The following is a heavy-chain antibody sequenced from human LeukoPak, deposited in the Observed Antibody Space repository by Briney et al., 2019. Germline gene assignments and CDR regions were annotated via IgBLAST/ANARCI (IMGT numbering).Heavy chain of an antibody. Sequence: SETLSLTCTVSGYSISSGYYWGWIRQPPGKGLEWIGSIYHSGSTYYNPSLKGRVTISVDTSKNQFSLKLSSVTAADTAVYYCARVGTYYYDSSGYYQLRYFDLWGRGTLVTVSS. V-gene: IGHV4-38-2*02. CDR1: GYSISSGYY. CDR3: ARVGTYYYDSSGYYQLRYFDL. CDR2: IYHSGST. J-gene: IGHJ2*01. D-gene: IGHD3-22*01.